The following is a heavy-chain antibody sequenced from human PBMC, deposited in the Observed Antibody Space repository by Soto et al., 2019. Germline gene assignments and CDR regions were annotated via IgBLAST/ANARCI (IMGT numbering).Heavy chain of an antibody. Sequence: PGGSLRLSCAASGFTFSSYAMHWVRQAPGKGLEWVAVISYDGSNKYYADSVKGRFTISRDNSKNTPYLQMNSLRAEDTAVYYCARDLGPRLGFFDYWGQGTLVTVSS. CDR2: ISYDGSNK. V-gene: IGHV3-30-3*01. CDR1: GFTFSSYA. J-gene: IGHJ4*02. CDR3: ARDLGPRLGFFDY. D-gene: IGHD3-16*01.